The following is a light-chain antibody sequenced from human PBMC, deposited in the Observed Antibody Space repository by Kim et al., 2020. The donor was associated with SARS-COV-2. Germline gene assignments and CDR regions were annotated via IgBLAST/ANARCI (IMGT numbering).Light chain of an antibody. CDR3: QQYDNWPPLT. V-gene: IGKV3-15*01. CDR2: GAS. Sequence: EVVMTQSPATLSVSPGERATLSCRASQSVSSKLAWYQQKPGQATRLLIYGASIRAADIPARFSGSGSGTDFTLTISSLQSEDFAVYYCQQYDNWPPLTFGGGTKVDIK. J-gene: IGKJ4*01. CDR1: QSVSSK.